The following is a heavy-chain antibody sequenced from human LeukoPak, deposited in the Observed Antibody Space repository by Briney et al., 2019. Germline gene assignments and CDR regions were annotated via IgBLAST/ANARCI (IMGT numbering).Heavy chain of an antibody. Sequence: GGSLRLSCAAPGFTFSSYGMHWVRKAPGKGLGWVAFIRYDGSNKYYADSVKGRFTISRDNSKNTLYLQMNSLRAEDTAVYYCARESWGIDIVVASNWFDPWGQGTLVTVSS. V-gene: IGHV3-30*02. D-gene: IGHD2-2*01. CDR1: GFTFSSYG. CDR2: IRYDGSNK. CDR3: ARESWGIDIVVASNWFDP. J-gene: IGHJ5*02.